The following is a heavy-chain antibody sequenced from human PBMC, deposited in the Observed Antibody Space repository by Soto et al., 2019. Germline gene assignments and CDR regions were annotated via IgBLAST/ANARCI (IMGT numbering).Heavy chain of an antibody. J-gene: IGHJ6*02. V-gene: IGHV3-33*01. CDR3: ARGVGYSYGGGYGMDV. CDR2: IWYDGSNK. Sequence: QVQLVESGGGVVQPGRSLRLSCAASGFTFSSYGMHWVRQAPGKGLEWVAVIWYDGSNKYYADSVKGRFTISRDNSKKTLYLEMNSLRAEDTAVYYCARGVGYSYGGGYGMDVWGQGTTVTVSS. D-gene: IGHD5-18*01. CDR1: GFTFSSYG.